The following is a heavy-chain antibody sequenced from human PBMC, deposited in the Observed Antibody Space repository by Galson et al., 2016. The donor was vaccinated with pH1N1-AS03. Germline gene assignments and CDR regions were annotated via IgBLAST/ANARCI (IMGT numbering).Heavy chain of an antibody. D-gene: IGHD3-3*01. Sequence: PALVKPTQTLTLTCTFSGFSLTTRGVGVGWILQPPGKALEWLALIYWTEGKHYSPSLQSRLAITMDTSKNHVLLTMTNMDPVDTGTYYCARVPRLWSGFDAWGQGTLVTVSS. J-gene: IGHJ4*02. V-gene: IGHV2-5*01. CDR1: GFSLTTRGVG. CDR2: IYWTEGK. CDR3: ARVPRLWSGFDA.